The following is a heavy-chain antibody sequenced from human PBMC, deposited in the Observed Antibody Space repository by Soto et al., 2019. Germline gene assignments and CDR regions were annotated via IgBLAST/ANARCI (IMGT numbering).Heavy chain of an antibody. D-gene: IGHD2-15*01. V-gene: IGHV1-18*01. CDR2: ISGDNGNT. Sequence: QVQLVQSGAEVKKPGASVRVSCQTPAYTFTNYAVSWVRQAPGQGLEWMGWISGDNGNTIYAQKFQGRVTMTTDTSKRKAYMELRSLRSDAAAVYYCATGLLGYCSGGSCYSDSWGQGTLVTVSS. J-gene: IGHJ4*02. CDR1: AYTFTNYA. CDR3: ATGLLGYCSGGSCYSDS.